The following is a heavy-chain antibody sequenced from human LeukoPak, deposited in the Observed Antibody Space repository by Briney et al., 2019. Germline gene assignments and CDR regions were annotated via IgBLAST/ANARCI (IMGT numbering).Heavy chain of an antibody. V-gene: IGHV4-59*01. CDR1: GGSISSYY. J-gene: IGHJ4*02. CDR2: IYYSGST. Sequence: PSETLSLTCTVSGGSISSYYWSWVRQPPGKGLEWIGYIYYSGSTNYNPSLKSRVTISVDTSKNQFSLRLSSVTAADTAVYYCARVTGYVMEDYFDYWGQGTLVTVSS. D-gene: IGHD6-13*01. CDR3: ARVTGYVMEDYFDY.